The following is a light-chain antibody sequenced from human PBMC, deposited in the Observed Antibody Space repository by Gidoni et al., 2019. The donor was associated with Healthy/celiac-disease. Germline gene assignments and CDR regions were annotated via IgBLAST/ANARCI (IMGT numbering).Light chain of an antibody. J-gene: IGKJ1*01. Sequence: DIHVTQSPSSLSASVGDRVTITCRASQSISSYLNWYQQKPGKAPKLLIYAASSLQSGIPSRFSGSGSGTDFTLTISRLQPEDFATYYCQQSYSTAWTFXQXTKVEIK. CDR2: AAS. CDR1: QSISSY. CDR3: QQSYSTAWT. V-gene: IGKV1-39*01.